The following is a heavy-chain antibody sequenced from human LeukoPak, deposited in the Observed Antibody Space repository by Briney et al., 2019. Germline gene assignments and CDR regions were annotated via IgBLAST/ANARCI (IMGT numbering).Heavy chain of an antibody. CDR2: IRSKANSYAT. Sequence: GGSLRLSCAASGLTFSGSAMHWVRQASGKGLEWVGRIRSKANSYATAYAASVKGRFTISRDDSKNTAYLQMNSLKTEDTAVYYCTSWALGYCSGGSCDYWGQGTLVTVSS. J-gene: IGHJ4*02. CDR3: TSWALGYCSGGSCDY. CDR1: GLTFSGSA. V-gene: IGHV3-73*01. D-gene: IGHD2-15*01.